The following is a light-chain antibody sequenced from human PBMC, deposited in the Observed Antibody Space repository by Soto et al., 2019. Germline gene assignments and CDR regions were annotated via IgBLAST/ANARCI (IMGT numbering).Light chain of an antibody. Sequence: QSALTQPPSASGSPGQSVTISCTGTSSDVGAYNYVSWYQQHPGKAPKLLIYEVNKRPSGVPDRFSGSKSGNTASLTVSGLQAEDEADYYCTSYAGYNNFVFGTGTKVTVL. V-gene: IGLV2-8*01. CDR3: TSYAGYNNFV. CDR1: SSDVGAYNY. J-gene: IGLJ1*01. CDR2: EVN.